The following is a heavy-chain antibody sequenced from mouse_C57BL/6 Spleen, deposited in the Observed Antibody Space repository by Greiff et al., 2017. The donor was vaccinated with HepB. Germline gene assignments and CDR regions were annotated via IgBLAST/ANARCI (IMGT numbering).Heavy chain of an antibody. Sequence: VQLQQPGAELVMPGASVKLSCKASGYTFTSYWMHWVKQRPGQGLEWIGEIDPSDSYTNYNQKFKGKSTLTVDKSPSTAYMQLSSLTSEDSAVYYCARWDYYYAMDYWGQGTSVTVSS. CDR3: ARWDYYYAMDY. D-gene: IGHD4-1*01. J-gene: IGHJ4*01. V-gene: IGHV1-69*01. CDR1: GYTFTSYW. CDR2: IDPSDSYT.